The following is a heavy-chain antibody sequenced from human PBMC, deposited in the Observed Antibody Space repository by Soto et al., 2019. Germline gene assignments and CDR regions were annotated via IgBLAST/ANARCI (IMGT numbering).Heavy chain of an antibody. CDR2: IIPIFGTA. CDR1: GGTFSSYA. Sequence: PVKVSCKASGGTFSSYAISWVRQAPGQGLEWMGGIIPIFGTANYAQKFQGRVTITADESTRTAYMELSSLRSEDTAVYYCARTHVVPAAYYYYYYGMDVWGQGTTVTVSS. CDR3: ARTHVVPAAYYYYYYGMDV. J-gene: IGHJ6*02. V-gene: IGHV1-69*13. D-gene: IGHD2-2*01.